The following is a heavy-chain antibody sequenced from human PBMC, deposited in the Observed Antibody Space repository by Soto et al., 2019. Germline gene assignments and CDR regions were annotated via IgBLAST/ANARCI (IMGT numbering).Heavy chain of an antibody. CDR3: ARAIGHSGYDSDWFDT. D-gene: IGHD5-12*01. CDR2: IIPILGIA. V-gene: IGHV1-69*02. J-gene: IGHJ5*02. CDR1: GGTFSSYT. Sequence: SVKVSCKASGGTFSSYTISWVRQAPGQGLEWMGRIIPILGIANYAQKFQGRVTITADKSTSTAYMELSSLRSEDTAVYYCARAIGHSGYDSDWFDTWGQGTLVTVSS.